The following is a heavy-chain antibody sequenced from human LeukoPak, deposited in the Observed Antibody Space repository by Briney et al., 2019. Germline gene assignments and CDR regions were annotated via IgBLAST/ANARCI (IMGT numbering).Heavy chain of an antibody. CDR1: GYTYTTYG. CDR2: ISAYNGNA. Sequence: ASVKVSCKTSGYTYTTYGVSWVRQAPGQGLEWMGWISAYNGNADYAQKLQGRVTMTADTSTSTAYMELRSLRSDDTAVYYCARVGVYCTTTTCLDYWGQGTLVTVSS. CDR3: ARVGVYCTTTTCLDY. D-gene: IGHD2-2*01. V-gene: IGHV1-18*01. J-gene: IGHJ4*02.